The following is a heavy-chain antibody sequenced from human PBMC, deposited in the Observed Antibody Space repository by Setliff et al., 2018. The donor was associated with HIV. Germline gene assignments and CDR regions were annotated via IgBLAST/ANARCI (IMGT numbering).Heavy chain of an antibody. Sequence: SETLSLTCTVSGGSISSYYWSWIRQPPGKGLEWIGYIYYSGSTNYNPSLKSRITISVDTSKNQFSLKLSSVTAADTAVYYCARGGASSHWLGPWGKGILVTVSS. CDR1: GGSISSYY. CDR3: ARGGASSHWLGP. V-gene: IGHV4-59*01. J-gene: IGHJ5*02. CDR2: IYYSGST. D-gene: IGHD3-10*01.